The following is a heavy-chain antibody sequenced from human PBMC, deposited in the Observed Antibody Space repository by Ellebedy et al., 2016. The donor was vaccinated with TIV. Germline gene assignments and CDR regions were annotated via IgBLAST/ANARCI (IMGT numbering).Heavy chain of an antibody. CDR2: ISGSGGST. J-gene: IGHJ6*02. Sequence: GGSLRLSXAASGFTFSSYAMSWVRQAPGKGLEWVSAISGSGGSTYYADSVKGRFTISRDNSKNTLYLQMNSLRAEDTAVYYCAVKGRADYYYYGMDVWGQGTTVTVSS. CDR1: GFTFSSYA. D-gene: IGHD3-10*01. V-gene: IGHV3-23*01. CDR3: AVKGRADYYYYGMDV.